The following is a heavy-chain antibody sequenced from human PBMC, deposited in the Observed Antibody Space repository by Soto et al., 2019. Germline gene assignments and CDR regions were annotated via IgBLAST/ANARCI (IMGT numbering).Heavy chain of an antibody. CDR1: GYTFTRSG. Sequence: QVQLVQSGAEVKKPGASVKVSGKASGYTFTRSGISWVRQAPGQGLEWMGWINGYNGNTNYAQKFQGRITMTTDTPTSTAYMELRSLRSDDTAVYYCARMGDVPYYYYGMDVWGQGTTVIVSS. CDR3: ARMGDVPYYYYGMDV. J-gene: IGHJ6*02. D-gene: IGHD3-16*01. CDR2: INGYNGNT. V-gene: IGHV1-18*01.